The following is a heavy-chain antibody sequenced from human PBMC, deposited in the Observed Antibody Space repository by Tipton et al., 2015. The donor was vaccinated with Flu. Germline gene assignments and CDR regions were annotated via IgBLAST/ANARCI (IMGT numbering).Heavy chain of an antibody. Sequence: QLVQSGAGVKKPGSSVKVSCKASGGTFSSYAISWVRQAPGQGLEWMGGIIPILGIANYAQKFQGRVTITADKSTSTAYMELSSLRSEDTAVYYCARRGADCSGGSCYPHFDYWGQGTLVTVSS. V-gene: IGHV1-69*09. CDR1: GGTFSSYA. CDR3: ARRGADCSGGSCYPHFDY. J-gene: IGHJ4*02. CDR2: IIPILGIA. D-gene: IGHD2-15*01.